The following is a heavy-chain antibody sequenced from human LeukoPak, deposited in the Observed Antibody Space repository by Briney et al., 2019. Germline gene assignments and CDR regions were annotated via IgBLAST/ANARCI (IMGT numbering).Heavy chain of an antibody. V-gene: IGHV3-23*01. CDR3: AKDREIGYCSSTSCYYYYYGMDV. D-gene: IGHD2-2*01. CDR2: ISVSGGST. J-gene: IGHJ6*02. Sequence: GGSLRLSCAASGFTFSSYAMSWVRQAPGKGLEWVSAISVSGGSTYYAASVKGRFTISRDNSKNPLYLQMNRLRAEDTAVYYCAKDREIGYCSSTSCYYYYYGMDVWGQATTVTVSS. CDR1: GFTFSSYA.